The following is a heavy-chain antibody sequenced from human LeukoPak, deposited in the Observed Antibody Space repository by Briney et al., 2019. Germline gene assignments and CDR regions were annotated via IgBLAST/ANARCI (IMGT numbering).Heavy chain of an antibody. V-gene: IGHV4-34*01. D-gene: IGHD4-11*01. CDR3: ARVPVTANWFDP. J-gene: IGHJ5*02. CDR1: GGPLSGYY. Sequence: PSDTLSLTCAVQGGPLSGYYWSGLRQPPRKGVEWIGEINLGGSSNYNPSLKNRVTISVDTSKNQFSLKVKSVTAADTAVYYCARVPVTANWFDPWGQGTLVTVSS. CDR2: INLGGSS.